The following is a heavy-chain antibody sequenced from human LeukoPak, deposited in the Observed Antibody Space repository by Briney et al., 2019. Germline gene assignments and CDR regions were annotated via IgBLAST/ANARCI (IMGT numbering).Heavy chain of an antibody. V-gene: IGHV3-7*03. D-gene: IGHD5-12*01. J-gene: IGHJ3*02. CDR1: GFTFITYW. CDR3: AIGHIVTTIGVVDAFYI. Sequence: GGSLRHSRTASGFTFITYWMSWVRQAPGKGLEWVANIKQVGSEKYNVDSVKGRLTISRDKAKKSLYVQTNDLRAEERDVYYCAIGHIVTTIGVVDAFYICGQGTMVTVSS. CDR2: IKQVGSEK.